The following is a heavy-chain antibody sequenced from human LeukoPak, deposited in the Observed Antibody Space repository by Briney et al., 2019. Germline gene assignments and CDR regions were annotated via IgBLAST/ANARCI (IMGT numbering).Heavy chain of an antibody. CDR3: TRQPYDFWSGYPYYYGMDV. Sequence: GGSLKLSCAASGFTFSGSAMHWVRQASGKGLEWVGRIRSEANSYATAYAASVKGRFTISRDDSKNTAYLQMNSLKTEDTAVYYCTRQPYDFWSGYPYYYGMDVWGQGTTVTVSS. CDR1: GFTFSGSA. D-gene: IGHD3-3*01. J-gene: IGHJ6*02. V-gene: IGHV3-73*01. CDR2: IRSEANSYAT.